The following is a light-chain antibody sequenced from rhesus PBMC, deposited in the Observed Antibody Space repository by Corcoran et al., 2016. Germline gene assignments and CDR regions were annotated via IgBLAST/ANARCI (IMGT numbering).Light chain of an antibody. CDR2: APA. V-gene: IGKV1-43*02. J-gene: IGKJ2*01. CDR3: LQYNSDPYS. Sequence: DIQMTQSPSSLSASVGDRVTITCRASQGISPYLTWYQQNPGKTPKRLIYAPASVESGVPSRFSGSGSGSSFTLTISSLQPEDFATYYCLQYNSDPYSFGQGTKVEIK. CDR1: QGISPY.